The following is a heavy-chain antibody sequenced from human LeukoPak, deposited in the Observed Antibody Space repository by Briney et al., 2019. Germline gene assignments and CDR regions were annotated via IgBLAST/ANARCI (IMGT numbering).Heavy chain of an antibody. V-gene: IGHV3-53*01. CDR2: IYSGGST. J-gene: IGHJ4*02. Sequence: GGSLRLSCAASGFIVSSNYMSWVRQAPGKGLEWVSVIYSGGSTYYADSVKGRFTISRDNSKNTLYLQMNSLRAEDTAVYYCAREYSGVVGATAFDYWGQGTLVTVSS. D-gene: IGHD1-26*01. CDR1: GFIVSSNY. CDR3: AREYSGVVGATAFDY.